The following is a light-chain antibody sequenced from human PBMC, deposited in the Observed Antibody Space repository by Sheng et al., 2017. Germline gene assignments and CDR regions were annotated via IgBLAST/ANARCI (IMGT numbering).Light chain of an antibody. V-gene: IGKV1-NL1*01. Sequence: DIQMTQSPSYLSASVGDRVSITCRASQGISDYLAWYQQKPGEAPKLLLYAASKLETGVPSRLSGSGSGTDYTLTIRSLQPEDSATYYCQQYHTPPIAFGPGTKV. CDR2: AAS. CDR3: QQYHTPPIA. J-gene: IGKJ3*01. CDR1: QGISDY.